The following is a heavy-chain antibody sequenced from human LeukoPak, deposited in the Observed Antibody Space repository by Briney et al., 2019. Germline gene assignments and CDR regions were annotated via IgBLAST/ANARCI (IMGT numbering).Heavy chain of an antibody. D-gene: IGHD6-19*01. CDR2: IYYSGST. V-gene: IGHV4-61*01. CDR3: ARHVAGVDIVDY. Sequence: SSETLSLTCTVSSGSVSSGTYYWRWIRQPPGKGLEWIGYIYYSGSTNYNPSLKSRVTISVDTSKNQFSLKLSSVTAADTAVYYSARHVAGVDIVDYWGQGTLVTVSS. J-gene: IGHJ4*02. CDR1: SGSVSSGTYY.